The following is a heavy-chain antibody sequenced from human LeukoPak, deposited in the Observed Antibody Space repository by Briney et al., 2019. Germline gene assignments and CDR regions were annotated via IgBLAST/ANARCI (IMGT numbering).Heavy chain of an antibody. CDR3: AKGRKVLVDY. CDR1: GFTFSVYG. V-gene: IGHV3-30*02. D-gene: IGHD1-1*01. Sequence: GGSLRLSCAASGFTFSVYGIHWVRQAPGKGLEWVAFIRYDGSKKYYADYVQGRFIISRDNSKNTLYLQMNSLRAEDTAVYYCAKGRKVLVDYWGQGTLVTVSS. CDR2: IRYDGSKK. J-gene: IGHJ4*02.